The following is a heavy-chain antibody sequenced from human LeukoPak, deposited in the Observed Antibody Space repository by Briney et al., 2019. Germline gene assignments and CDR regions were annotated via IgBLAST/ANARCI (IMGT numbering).Heavy chain of an antibody. J-gene: IGHJ5*02. CDR1: GYTFTGYY. CDR3: ARLYCSGGSCYSEGWFDP. Sequence: ASLKVSCKASGYTFTGYYMHWVRQAPGQGLEWMGWINPNSGGTNYAQKFQGRVTMTRDTSISTAYMELSRLRSDDTAVYYCARLYCSGGSCYSEGWFDPWGRGTLVTVSS. D-gene: IGHD2-15*01. V-gene: IGHV1-2*02. CDR2: INPNSGGT.